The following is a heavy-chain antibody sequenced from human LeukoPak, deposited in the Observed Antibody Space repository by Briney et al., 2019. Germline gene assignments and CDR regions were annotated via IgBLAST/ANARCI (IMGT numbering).Heavy chain of an antibody. J-gene: IGHJ5*02. CDR3: ARHDYYGSLNWFDP. CDR2: IYYSGTT. Sequence: PSETLSLTCTVSGGSVSSTNYYWGWIRQPPGKGLEWIGSIYYSGTTYYNPSLKSRVTISLDTSKDQFSLKLSSVTAADTAVYYCARHDYYGSLNWFDPWGQGTLVAVS. CDR1: GGSVSSTNYY. D-gene: IGHD3-10*01. V-gene: IGHV4-39*01.